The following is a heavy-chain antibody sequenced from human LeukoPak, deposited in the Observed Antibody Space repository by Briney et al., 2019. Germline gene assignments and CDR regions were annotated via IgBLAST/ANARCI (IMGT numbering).Heavy chain of an antibody. Sequence: ASVKVSCRASGYTFTGYYMHWVRQAPGQGLEWMGWINPNSGGTNYAQKFQGRVTMTRDTSISTAYMELSRLRSDDTAVYYCARDLLRVAVAGSFYYWGQGTLVTVSS. D-gene: IGHD6-19*01. CDR2: INPNSGGT. CDR1: GYTFTGYY. V-gene: IGHV1-2*02. J-gene: IGHJ4*02. CDR3: ARDLLRVAVAGSFYY.